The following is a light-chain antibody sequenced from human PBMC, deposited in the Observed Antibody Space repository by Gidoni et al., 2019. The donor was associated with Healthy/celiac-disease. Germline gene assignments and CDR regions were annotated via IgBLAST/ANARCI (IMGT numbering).Light chain of an antibody. CDR3: QQYNNWPRT. V-gene: IGKV3-15*01. CDR2: DAS. J-gene: IGKJ1*01. CDR1: NHVSSN. Sequence: VMTPPPATLSVSPGEEATLPCSATNHVSSNLAWYQQKPGQAPRLLIYDASNRATGIPARFSGSGSGTEFTLTISSLQSEDFAVYYCQQYNNWPRTFGQGTKVEIK.